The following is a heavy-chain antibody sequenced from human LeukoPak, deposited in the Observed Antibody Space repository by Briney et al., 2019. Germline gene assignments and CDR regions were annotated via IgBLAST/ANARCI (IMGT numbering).Heavy chain of an antibody. CDR1: GFTFSDYY. CDR2: ISSSGSTI. J-gene: IGHJ4*02. CDR3: AKLAVAGTAPFDY. Sequence: GGSLRLSCAASGFTFSDYYMSWIRQAPGKGLEWVSYISSSGSTIYYADSVKGRFTISRDNSKNTLYLQMNSLRAEDTAVYYCAKLAVAGTAPFDYWGQGTLVTVSS. D-gene: IGHD6-19*01. V-gene: IGHV3-11*04.